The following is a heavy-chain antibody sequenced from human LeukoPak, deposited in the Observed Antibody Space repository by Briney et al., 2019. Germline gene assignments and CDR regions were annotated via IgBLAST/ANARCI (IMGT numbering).Heavy chain of an antibody. CDR1: GFTFSSYA. J-gene: IGHJ4*02. CDR2: ISGSGGST. Sequence: GGSLRLSCAASGFTFSSYAMSWVRQAPGKGLEWVSAISGSGGSTYYADSVKGRFTISRDNFKNTLYLQVNSLRVEDTAVYYCAPEHEVITVGVIDYWGQGTLVTVSS. D-gene: IGHD6-19*01. V-gene: IGHV3-23*01. CDR3: APEHEVITVGVIDY.